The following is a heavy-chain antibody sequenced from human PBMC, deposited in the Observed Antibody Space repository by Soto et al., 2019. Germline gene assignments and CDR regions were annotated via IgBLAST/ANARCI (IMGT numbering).Heavy chain of an antibody. J-gene: IGHJ4*02. CDR2: IKNDGTST. Sequence: EVQLVESGGGFVQPGGSLRLSCAASGFTFSSQWRHWVRQAPGKGLVWISRIKNDGTSTNYADSVKGRFTVSRDNAKKTMSLQMNSLRAEDTAVYYCASWRGGYTYGLDHWGQGTPVTVSS. V-gene: IGHV3-74*01. CDR3: ASWRGGYTYGLDH. D-gene: IGHD5-18*01. CDR1: GFTFSSQW.